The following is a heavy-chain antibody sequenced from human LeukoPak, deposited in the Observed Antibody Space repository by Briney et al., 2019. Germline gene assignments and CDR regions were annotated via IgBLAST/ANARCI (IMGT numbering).Heavy chain of an antibody. CDR2: ISYDGSNK. J-gene: IGHJ3*02. CDR3: AKVGAGSKGASTNAFDI. CDR1: GFTFSSYG. V-gene: IGHV3-30*18. Sequence: GGSLRLSCAASGFTFSSYGMLWVRQAPGKGLEWVAVISYDGSNKYYADSVKGRLTISRDNSKYTLYLQINSLRAEDTAVYYCAKVGAGSKGASTNAFDIWGQGTMVTVSS. D-gene: IGHD1-26*01.